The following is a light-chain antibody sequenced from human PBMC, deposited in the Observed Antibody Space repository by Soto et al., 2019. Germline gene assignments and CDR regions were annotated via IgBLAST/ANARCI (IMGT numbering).Light chain of an antibody. CDR2: AAS. V-gene: IGKV3-15*01. J-gene: IGKJ2*01. CDR3: QQYNNWPPYT. Sequence: ETVLTQSPATLSVSPGERATLSCRASQSVGTNLAWCQQKPGQAPRLLIYAASTRATGIPARFSGSGSGTEFTLTISSLQSEDFAIYYCQQYNNWPPYTFGQGTKLEIK. CDR1: QSVGTN.